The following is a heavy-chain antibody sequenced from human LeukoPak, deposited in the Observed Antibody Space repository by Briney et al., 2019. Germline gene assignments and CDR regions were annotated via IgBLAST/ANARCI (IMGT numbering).Heavy chain of an antibody. CDR1: GGTFSSYA. J-gene: IGHJ3*02. V-gene: IGHV1-69*05. CDR3: ARDLDIVAVVAATRGAFDI. D-gene: IGHD2-15*01. CDR2: IIPIFGTA. Sequence: SVKVSCKASGGTFSSYAISWVRQAPGQGLEWMGRIIPIFGTANYAQKFQGRVTITTDESTSTAYVELSSLRSEDTAVYYCARDLDIVAVVAATRGAFDIWGQGTMVTVSS.